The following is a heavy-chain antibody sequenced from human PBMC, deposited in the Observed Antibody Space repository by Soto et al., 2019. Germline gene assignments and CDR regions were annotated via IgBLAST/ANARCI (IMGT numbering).Heavy chain of an antibody. Sequence: ASVKVSCKASGYTFSTYAMHWVRQAPGQRLEWMGWINAGNGNTKYSQKFQGRVTITRDTSASTAYMELSSLRSEDTAMYYCARGSIAVPKIYYYYYMDFWGKGTTVTVSS. J-gene: IGHJ6*03. CDR1: GYTFSTYA. CDR2: INAGNGNT. CDR3: ARGSIAVPKIYYYYYMDF. D-gene: IGHD6-6*01. V-gene: IGHV1-3*01.